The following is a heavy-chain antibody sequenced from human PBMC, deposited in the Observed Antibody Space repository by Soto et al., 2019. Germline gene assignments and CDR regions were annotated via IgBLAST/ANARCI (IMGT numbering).Heavy chain of an antibody. CDR1: GFTFSSYA. CDR2: ISGSGGST. Sequence: PGGSLRLSCAASGFTFSSYAMSWVRQAPGKGLEWVPAISGSGGSTYYADSVKGRFTISRDNSKNTLYLQMNSLRAEDTAVYYCAKDYMVFVTTSDAFDIWGQGTMVTV. D-gene: IGHD2-8*01. CDR3: AKDYMVFVTTSDAFDI. J-gene: IGHJ3*02. V-gene: IGHV3-23*01.